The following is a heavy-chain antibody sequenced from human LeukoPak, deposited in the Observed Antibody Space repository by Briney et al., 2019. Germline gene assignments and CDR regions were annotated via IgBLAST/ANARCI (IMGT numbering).Heavy chain of an antibody. Sequence: SQTLSLTCTVSGGSISSGGYYWTWIRQHPGKGLEWIGYIHYSGSTYYNPSLKSRVTMSIDTYKNQFSLKLSSVTAADTAVYYCARDVLYMSGWGYNWFDPWGQGTLVTVSS. CDR1: GGSISSGGYY. V-gene: IGHV4-31*03. J-gene: IGHJ5*02. CDR3: ARDVLYMSGWGYNWFDP. D-gene: IGHD6-19*01. CDR2: IHYSGST.